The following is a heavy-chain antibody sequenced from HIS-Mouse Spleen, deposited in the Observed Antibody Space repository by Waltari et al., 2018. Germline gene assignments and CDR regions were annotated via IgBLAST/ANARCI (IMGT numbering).Heavy chain of an antibody. V-gene: IGHV1-2*02. J-gene: IGHJ4*02. D-gene: IGHD7-27*01. CDR3: ARGWGWGDY. CDR2: ITPNSGAT. CDR1: GYTFTGYY. Sequence: QVQLVQSGAEVKKPGASVKVACKASGYTFTGYYMPGWRQAPGQGLEWMGWITPNSGATNFAQNFQGRVTMPRDTSTTTAYMGLSRLGSDDTAVYYCARGWGWGDYWGQGTLVTVSS.